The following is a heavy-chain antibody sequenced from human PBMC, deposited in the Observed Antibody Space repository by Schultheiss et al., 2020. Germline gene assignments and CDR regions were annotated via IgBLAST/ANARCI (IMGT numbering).Heavy chain of an antibody. D-gene: IGHD4-23*01. Sequence: SQTLSLTCTVSGGSISSYYWSWIRQPPGKGLEWIGYIYYSGSTNYNPSLKSRVTISVDTSKNQFSLKLSSVTAADTAVYYCARHDYGGAQAEYFQDWGQGTLVTVSS. CDR1: GGSISSYY. CDR3: ARHDYGGAQAEYFQD. CDR2: IYYSGST. J-gene: IGHJ1*01. V-gene: IGHV4-59*08.